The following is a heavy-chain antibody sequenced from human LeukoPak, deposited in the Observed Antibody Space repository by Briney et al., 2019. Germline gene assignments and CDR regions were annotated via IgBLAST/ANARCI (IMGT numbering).Heavy chain of an antibody. CDR2: IYYSGST. CDR3: ARAKRRGYYDSSGYYFDYYYYYYMDV. Sequence: SETLSLTCTVSGYSISSGYYWGWIRQPPGKGLEWIGSIYYSGSTYYNPSLKSRVTISVDTSKNQFSLKLSSVTAADTAVYYCARAKRRGYYDSSGYYFDYYYYYYMDVWGKGTTVTVSS. J-gene: IGHJ6*03. V-gene: IGHV4-38-2*02. CDR1: GYSISSGYY. D-gene: IGHD3-22*01.